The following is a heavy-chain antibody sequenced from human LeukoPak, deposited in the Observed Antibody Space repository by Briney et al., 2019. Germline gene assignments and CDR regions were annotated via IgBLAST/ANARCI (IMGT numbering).Heavy chain of an antibody. Sequence: PGRSLRLSCAASGFTFSSYGMHWVRQAPGKGLEWVAFIRYDGSNKYYADSVKGRFTISRDNSKNTLYLQMNSLRAEDTAVYYCAKDILPLYDSSGSQPDYWGQGTLVTVSS. J-gene: IGHJ4*02. V-gene: IGHV3-30*02. D-gene: IGHD3-22*01. CDR3: AKDILPLYDSSGSQPDY. CDR1: GFTFSSYG. CDR2: IRYDGSNK.